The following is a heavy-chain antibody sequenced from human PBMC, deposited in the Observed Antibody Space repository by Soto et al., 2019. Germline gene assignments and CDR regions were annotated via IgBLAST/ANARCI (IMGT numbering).Heavy chain of an antibody. D-gene: IGHD3-10*01. Sequence: GGSLRLSCAASGFTFSSYGMHWVRQAPGKGLEWVAVISYDGSNKYYADSVKGRFTISRDNSKNTLYLQMNSLRAEDTAVYYCAKAVYYYGSGSSPYYYYGMDVWGQGTTVTSP. CDR3: AKAVYYYGSGSSPYYYYGMDV. CDR1: GFTFSSYG. CDR2: ISYDGSNK. V-gene: IGHV3-30*18. J-gene: IGHJ6*02.